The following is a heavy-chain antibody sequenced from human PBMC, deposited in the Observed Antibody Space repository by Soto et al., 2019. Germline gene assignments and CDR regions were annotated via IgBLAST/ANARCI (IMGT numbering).Heavy chain of an antibody. J-gene: IGHJ4*02. CDR1: GFTFSSYA. Sequence: PGGSLRLSCAASGFTFSSYAMSWVRQAPGKGLEWVSAISGSGGSTYYADSVKGRFTISRDNSKNTLYLQMNSLRAEDTAVYYCATMFHPDYYFDYWGQGTLVTVSS. D-gene: IGHD3-10*02. CDR3: ATMFHPDYYFDY. CDR2: ISGSGGST. V-gene: IGHV3-23*01.